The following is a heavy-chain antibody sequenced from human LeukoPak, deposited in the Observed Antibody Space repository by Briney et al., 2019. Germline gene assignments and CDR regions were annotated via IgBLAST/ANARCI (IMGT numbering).Heavy chain of an antibody. CDR3: ARYGPLRRFDY. D-gene: IGHD3-16*01. Sequence: SETLSLTCTVSGGSISSYYWSWTRQPPGKGLEWIGYIYYSGSTNYNPSLKSRVTISVDTSKNQFSLKLSSVTAADTAVYYCARYGPLRRFDYWGQGTLVTVSS. J-gene: IGHJ4*02. CDR1: GGSISSYY. CDR2: IYYSGST. V-gene: IGHV4-59*01.